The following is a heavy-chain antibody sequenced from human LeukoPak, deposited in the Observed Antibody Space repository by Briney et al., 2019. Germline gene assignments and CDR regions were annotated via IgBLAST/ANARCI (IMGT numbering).Heavy chain of an antibody. CDR1: GFTFSDYY. CDR3: ARAMTVEMATITAGGAWFDY. D-gene: IGHD5-24*01. J-gene: IGHJ4*02. Sequence: KAGGSLRLSCAASGFTFSDYYMSWIRQAPGKGLEWVSYISSSGSTIYYADSVKGRFTISRDNAKNSLYLQMNSLRAEDTAVYYCARAMTVEMATITAGGAWFDYWGQGTLVTVSS. CDR2: ISSSGSTI. V-gene: IGHV3-11*01.